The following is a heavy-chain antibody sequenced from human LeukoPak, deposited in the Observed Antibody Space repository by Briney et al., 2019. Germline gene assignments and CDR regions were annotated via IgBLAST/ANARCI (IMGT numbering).Heavy chain of an antibody. CDR3: ARDLYYGSGSYYTDYYYYMDV. V-gene: IGHV4-4*07. D-gene: IGHD3-10*01. Sequence: PSETLSLTCTVSGGSISSYYWSWIRQPAGKGLEWIGRIYTSGSTNYNPSLKSRVTMSVDTSKNQFSLKLSSVTAADTAVYYCARDLYYGSGSYYTDYYYYMDVWGKGTTVTISS. J-gene: IGHJ6*03. CDR1: GGSISSYY. CDR2: IYTSGST.